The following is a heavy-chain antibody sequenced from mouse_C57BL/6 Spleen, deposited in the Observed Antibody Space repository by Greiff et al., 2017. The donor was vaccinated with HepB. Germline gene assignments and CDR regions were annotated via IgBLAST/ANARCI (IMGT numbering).Heavy chain of an antibody. V-gene: IGHV1-82*01. CDR3: AGSRYDVDY. D-gene: IGHD2-3*01. CDR2: IYPGDGDT. J-gene: IGHJ2*01. Sequence: QVQMQQSGPELVKPGASVKISCKASGYAFSSSWMNWVKQRPGKGLEWIGRIYPGDGDTNYNGKFKGKATLTADKSSSTAYMQLSSLTSEDSAVDFGAGSRYDVDYWGQGTTLTVSS. CDR1: GYAFSSSW.